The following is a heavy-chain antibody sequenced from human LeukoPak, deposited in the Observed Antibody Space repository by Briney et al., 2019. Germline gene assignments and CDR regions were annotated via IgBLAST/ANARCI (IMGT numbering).Heavy chain of an antibody. CDR3: AGSYCSSTSCFLRGLYYFDY. CDR2: ISYDGSNK. J-gene: IGHJ4*02. V-gene: IGHV3-30*03. CDR1: GFTFSSYG. Sequence: GGSLRLSCAASGFTFSSYGMHWVRQAPGKGLEWVAVISYDGSNKYYADSVKGRFTISRDNSKNTLYLQMNSLRAEDTAVYYCAGSYCSSTSCFLRGLYYFDYWGQGTLVTVSS. D-gene: IGHD2-2*01.